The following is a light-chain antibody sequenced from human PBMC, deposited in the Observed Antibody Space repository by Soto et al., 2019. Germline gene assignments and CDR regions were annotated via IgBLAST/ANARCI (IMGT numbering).Light chain of an antibody. CDR1: QSVSSK. V-gene: IGKV3-15*01. CDR3: QQYNNWPPIT. CDR2: GAS. Sequence: EIVMTQSPATLSVSPGERATLSCMASQSVSSKLAWYQQKPGQAPRLLIYGASTRATGIPARFSGSGSGTEFTRTISSLQSEDFAVYYCQQYNNWPPITFGQGTRLEIK. J-gene: IGKJ5*01.